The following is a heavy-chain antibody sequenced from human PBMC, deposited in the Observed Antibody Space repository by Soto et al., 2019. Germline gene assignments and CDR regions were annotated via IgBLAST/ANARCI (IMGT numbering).Heavy chain of an antibody. CDR3: ASKMVTFGGVIEYYCMDV. D-gene: IGHD3-16*02. Sequence: SVKVSCKASGGTFSSYAISWVRQAPGQGLEWMGGIIPIFGTANYAQKFQGRVTITADESTSTAYMELSSLRSEDTAVYYCASKMVTFGGVIEYYCMDVGGQGTTVTVSS. CDR2: IIPIFGTA. CDR1: GGTFSSYA. V-gene: IGHV1-69*13. J-gene: IGHJ6*02.